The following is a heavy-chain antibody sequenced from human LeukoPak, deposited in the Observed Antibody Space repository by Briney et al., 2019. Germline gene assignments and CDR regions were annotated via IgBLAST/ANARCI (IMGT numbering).Heavy chain of an antibody. CDR2: IYYSGST. V-gene: IGHV4-59*01. CDR3: ARDLHGDYVLAFDI. CDR1: GGSISSYY. D-gene: IGHD4-17*01. J-gene: IGHJ3*02. Sequence: SETLSLTCTVSGGSISSYYWIWLRQPPGKGLEWIGYIYYSGSTNYNPSLKSRVTISVDTSKNQFSLKLSSVTAADTAVYYCARDLHGDYVLAFDIWGQGTMVTVSS.